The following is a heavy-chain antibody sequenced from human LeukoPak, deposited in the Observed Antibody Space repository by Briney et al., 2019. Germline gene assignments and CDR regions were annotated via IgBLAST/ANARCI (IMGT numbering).Heavy chain of an antibody. D-gene: IGHD1-1*01. J-gene: IGHJ4*02. CDR3: AREVLERRTKGYYFDY. V-gene: IGHV4-61*08. CDR1: GDSISSGGYS. Sequence: SETLSLTCAVSGDSISSGGYSWNWIRQPPGEGLEWIGFIYSSGSTNYNPSLKSRVTISVDTSKNQFSLKLSSVTAADTAVYYCAREVLERRTKGYYFDYWGQGTLVTVSS. CDR2: IYSSGST.